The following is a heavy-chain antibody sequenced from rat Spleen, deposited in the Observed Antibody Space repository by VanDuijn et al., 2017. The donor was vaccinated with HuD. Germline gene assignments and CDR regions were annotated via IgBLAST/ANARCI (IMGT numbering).Heavy chain of an antibody. J-gene: IGHJ4*01. CDR3: ARAPGNGYVMDA. Sequence: QVQLMESGPGLVQPSETLSLTCTVSGFSLTNYSVHWVRQSPGKGLEWVGVMWRSGSTEYNSALKSRLSISRDTSKNHIFLKMNSLQSEDTTTYYCARAPGNGYVMDAWGQGALVTVSS. CDR2: MWRSGST. CDR1: GFSLTNYS. V-gene: IGHV2-45*01. D-gene: IGHD5-1*01.